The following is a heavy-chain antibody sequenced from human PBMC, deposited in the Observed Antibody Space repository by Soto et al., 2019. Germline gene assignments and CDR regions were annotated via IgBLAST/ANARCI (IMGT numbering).Heavy chain of an antibody. CDR3: ARGGPYYGSGSYPTPTLDY. Sequence: PSETLSLTCAVSGGSISSGGYSWSWIRQPPGKGLEWIGYIYHSGSTYYNPSLKSRVTISVDRSKNQFSLKLSSVTAADTAVYYCARGGPYYGSGSYPTPTLDYWGQGTLVTVSS. J-gene: IGHJ4*02. CDR1: GGSISSGGYS. V-gene: IGHV4-30-2*01. CDR2: IYHSGST. D-gene: IGHD3-10*01.